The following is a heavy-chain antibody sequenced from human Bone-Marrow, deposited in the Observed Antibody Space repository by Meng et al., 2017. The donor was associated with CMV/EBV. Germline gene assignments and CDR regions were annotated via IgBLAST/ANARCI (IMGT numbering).Heavy chain of an antibody. CDR3: ARDSLRLQLDY. J-gene: IGHJ4*02. Sequence: GSLRLSCTVSGGSVSRGGFYWSWIRQPPGKGLEWIGYIYYSGSTNYNPSLKSRVTISVDTSKNQFSLKLSSVTAADTAVYYCARDSLRLQLDYWGQGTLVTAPQ. CDR2: IYYSGST. CDR1: GGSVSRGGFY. D-gene: IGHD4-11*01. V-gene: IGHV4-61*08.